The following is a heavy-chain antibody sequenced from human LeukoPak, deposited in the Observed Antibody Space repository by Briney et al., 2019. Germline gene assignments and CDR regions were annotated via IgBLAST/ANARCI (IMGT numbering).Heavy chain of an antibody. CDR1: GFTFSSSA. J-gene: IGHJ4*02. D-gene: IGHD6-13*01. Sequence: GGSLRLSCAASGFTFSSSAMSWVRQAPGKGLEWVSSITDGDDTTYYADSVKGRITISTDNSKNTVYLQMNSLRAEDTAIYFCAGSSNWYPLSIDYWGQGTLVTVSS. V-gene: IGHV3-23*01. CDR2: ITDGDDTT. CDR3: AGSSNWYPLSIDY.